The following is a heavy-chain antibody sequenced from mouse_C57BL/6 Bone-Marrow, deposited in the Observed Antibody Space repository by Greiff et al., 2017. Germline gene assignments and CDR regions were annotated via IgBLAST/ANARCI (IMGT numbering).Heavy chain of an antibody. CDR3: ALGRGFAY. Sequence: QVQLQQSGAELARPGASVKLSCKASGYTFTSYGISWVKQRTGQGLEWIGEIYPRSGNPYYNEKFKGKATLTADKSSSTAYMGLRSLTSEDSAVYFCALGRGFAYWGQGTLVTVSA. CDR2: IYPRSGNP. CDR1: GYTFTSYG. D-gene: IGHD4-1*01. J-gene: IGHJ3*01. V-gene: IGHV1-81*01.